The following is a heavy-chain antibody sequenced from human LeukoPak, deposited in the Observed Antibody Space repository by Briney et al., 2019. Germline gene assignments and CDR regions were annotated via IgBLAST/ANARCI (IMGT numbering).Heavy chain of an antibody. CDR3: AGRQTLQNWFDP. Sequence: GGSLRLSCAASGFTFSSYAMHWVRQAPGKGLEWVSSISSSSSYIYYADSVKGRFTISRDNAKNSLYLQMNSLRAEDTAVYYCAGRQTLQNWFDPWGQGTLVTVSS. CDR1: GFTFSSYA. J-gene: IGHJ5*02. CDR2: ISSSSSYI. V-gene: IGHV3-21*01.